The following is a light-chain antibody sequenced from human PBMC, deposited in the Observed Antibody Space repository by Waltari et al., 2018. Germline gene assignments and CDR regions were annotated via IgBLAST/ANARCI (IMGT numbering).Light chain of an antibody. V-gene: IGLV3-21*02. J-gene: IGLJ3*02. CDR1: NTGSQS. Sequence: SYVLTQPPSVSVAPGQTARITCDRFNTGSQSVHWYQQKEGQAPVLVVYDDDDRPSGIPERFSGSNSENTATLTISRVEAGDEADYYCQVWDSSSDYWVFGGGTKLTVL. CDR2: DDD. CDR3: QVWDSSSDYWV.